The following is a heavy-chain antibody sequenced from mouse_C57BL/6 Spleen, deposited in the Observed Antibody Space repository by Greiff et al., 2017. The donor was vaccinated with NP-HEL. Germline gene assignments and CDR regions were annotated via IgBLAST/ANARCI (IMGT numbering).Heavy chain of an antibody. CDR2: ISSGSSTI. Sequence: EVHLVESGGGLVKPGGSLKLSCAASGFTFSDYGMHWVRQAPEKGLEWVAYISSGSSTINYADTVKGRCTISRDNAKNTLFLQMTSLRSEDPAMYYCARADYYGSSLYYFDYWGQGTTLTVSS. J-gene: IGHJ2*01. V-gene: IGHV5-17*01. CDR1: GFTFSDYG. D-gene: IGHD1-1*01. CDR3: ARADYYGSSLYYFDY.